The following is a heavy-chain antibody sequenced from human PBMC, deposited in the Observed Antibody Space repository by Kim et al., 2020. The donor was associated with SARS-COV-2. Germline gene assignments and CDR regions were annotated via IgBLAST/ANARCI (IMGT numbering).Heavy chain of an antibody. V-gene: IGHV4-31*02. Sequence: SLKSRVTISVDTSKNQFSLKLSSVTAADTAVYYCARDLGRRGYSYGWLDYWGQGTLVTVSS. D-gene: IGHD5-18*01. CDR3: ARDLGRRGYSYGWLDY. J-gene: IGHJ4*02.